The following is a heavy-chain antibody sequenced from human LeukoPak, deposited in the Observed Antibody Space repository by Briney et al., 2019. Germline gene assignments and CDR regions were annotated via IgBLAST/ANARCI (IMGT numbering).Heavy chain of an antibody. J-gene: IGHJ5*02. Sequence: ASVKVSCKASGYTFSGYGISWVRQAPGQGLEWMGWISAYNGNTNYEQKLQGRVTMTTDTSTSTAYMELRSLTSDDTAVYYCARDSNTATRGWFDPWGQGTLVTVSS. CDR1: GYTFSGYG. D-gene: IGHD5-18*01. CDR3: ARDSNTATRGWFDP. CDR2: ISAYNGNT. V-gene: IGHV1-18*01.